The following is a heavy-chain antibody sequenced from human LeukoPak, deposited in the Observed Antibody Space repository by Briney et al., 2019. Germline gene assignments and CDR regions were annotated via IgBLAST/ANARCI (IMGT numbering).Heavy chain of an antibody. CDR3: ARGYNYGQPPHFDY. D-gene: IGHD5-18*01. CDR2: INTNTGNP. CDR1: GYTFTSYA. V-gene: IGHV7-4-1*02. J-gene: IGHJ4*02. Sequence: GASVKVSCKASGYTFTSYAMHWVRQAPGQGLEWMGWINTNTGNPTYAQGFTGRFVFSLDTSVTTAYLQISSLKAEDTAVYYCARGYNYGQPPHFDYWGQGTLVTVSS.